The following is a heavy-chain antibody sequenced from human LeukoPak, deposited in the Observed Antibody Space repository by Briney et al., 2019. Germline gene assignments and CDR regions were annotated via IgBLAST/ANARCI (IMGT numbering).Heavy chain of an antibody. CDR1: GFTFSSYW. D-gene: IGHD4-23*01. CDR2: IKTDGSEK. V-gene: IGHV3-7*01. Sequence: GGSLRLSCEASGFTFSSYWMSWVRQAPGKGLEWVANIKTDGSEKYYVDSVKGRFTISRDNAKNTLYLQMNSLRVEDTAVYYCARGRPHGNDYWGQGTLVTVSS. J-gene: IGHJ4*02. CDR3: ARGRPHGNDY.